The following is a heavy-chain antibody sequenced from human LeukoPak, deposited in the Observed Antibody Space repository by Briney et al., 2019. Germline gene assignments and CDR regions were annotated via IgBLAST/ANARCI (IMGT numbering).Heavy chain of an antibody. CDR2: ISGRGDRT. V-gene: IGHV3-23*01. Sequence: GGSLRLSCAASGFISSSYWMSWVRQAPGKGLEWVSGISGRGDRTHYADSVKGRFTISRDISNNTLYLQMNSLRAEDTAVYYCAKEGSIAVFWSGYDFWGQGTLVTVSS. CDR3: AKEGSIAVFWSGYDF. CDR1: GFISSSYW. D-gene: IGHD3-3*01. J-gene: IGHJ4*02.